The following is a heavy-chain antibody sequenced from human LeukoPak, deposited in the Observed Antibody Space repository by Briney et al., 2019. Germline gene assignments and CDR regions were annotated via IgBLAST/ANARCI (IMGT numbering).Heavy chain of an antibody. CDR3: ARRDINYYDSSGYPY. D-gene: IGHD3-22*01. J-gene: IGHJ4*02. CDR1: GGSFCGYY. V-gene: IGHV4-34*01. Sequence: PSETLSLTRAVYGGSFCGYYWSWLRQPPGKGLEWIGEINHSGSTNYNPSLKSRVTISVDTSKNQFSLKLSSVTAADTAVYYCARRDINYYDSSGYPYWGQGTLVTVSS. CDR2: INHSGST.